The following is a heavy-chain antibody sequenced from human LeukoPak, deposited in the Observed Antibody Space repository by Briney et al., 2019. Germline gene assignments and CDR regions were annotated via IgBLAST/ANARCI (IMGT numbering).Heavy chain of an antibody. CDR1: GYTLTELS. D-gene: IGHD3-10*01. CDR2: FAPVDGET. V-gene: IGHV1-24*01. CDR3: VEDDVSWSSFTS. Sequence: ASVKVSCKVSGYTLTELSMHWVRQAPGKGLEWMGGFAPVDGETVYAQKFQGRFAITADTSTEIAYMELSSLRSEDTAVYYLVEDDVSWSSFTSWGQGTLVTVSS. J-gene: IGHJ5*02.